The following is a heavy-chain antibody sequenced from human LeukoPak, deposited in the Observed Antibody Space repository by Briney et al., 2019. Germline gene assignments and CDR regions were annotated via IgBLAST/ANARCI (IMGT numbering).Heavy chain of an antibody. CDR1: GFTISSYG. D-gene: IGHD1-26*01. V-gene: IGHV3-30*18. Sequence: PGGSLRLSCGATGFTISSYGMHWVRQAPGKGLEWVAVISYDGSNKYYADSVKGRFTISRDNSKNTLYLQMNSLRAEDTAVYYCAKIPIVGPGGYWGQGTLVTVSS. J-gene: IGHJ4*02. CDR2: ISYDGSNK. CDR3: AKIPIVGPGGY.